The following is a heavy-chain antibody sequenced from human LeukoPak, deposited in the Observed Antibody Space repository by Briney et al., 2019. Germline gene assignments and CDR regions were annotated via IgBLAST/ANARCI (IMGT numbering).Heavy chain of an antibody. Sequence: ASVKVSCKASGGTFSSQAISWVRQAPGQGLEWMGWINPNSGGTAYAQMFQGRVTTTRDTSINTAYMELSRLRSDDTALYYCARGKASGTFDIWGQGTMVTVSS. V-gene: IGHV1-2*02. J-gene: IGHJ3*02. D-gene: IGHD3-10*01. CDR2: INPNSGGT. CDR1: GGTFSSQA. CDR3: ARGKASGTFDI.